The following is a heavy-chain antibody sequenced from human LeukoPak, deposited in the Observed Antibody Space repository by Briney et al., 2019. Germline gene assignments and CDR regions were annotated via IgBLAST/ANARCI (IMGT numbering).Heavy chain of an antibody. CDR1: GFMFSSYA. J-gene: IGHJ6*03. CDR3: AKDLNSYYYYMDV. D-gene: IGHD1/OR15-1a*01. V-gene: IGHV3-64*01. CDR2: ISSNGDST. Sequence: GGSLRLSCAASGFMFSSYAIHWVRQAPGKGLEYVSAISSNGDSTYYANSVKGRFTISRDNSKNTLYLQMNSLRAEDTAVYYCAKDLNSYYYYMDVWGKGTTVTVSS.